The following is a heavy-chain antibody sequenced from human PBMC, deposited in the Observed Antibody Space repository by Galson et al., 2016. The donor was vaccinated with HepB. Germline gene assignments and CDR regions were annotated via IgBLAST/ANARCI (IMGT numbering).Heavy chain of an antibody. D-gene: IGHD6-19*01. Sequence: SLRLSCAASGFTFSMYWMSWVRQAPGKGLEWVANIKQGGSEKYYVESVRGRFTSSRDNAKNSLFLQMNSLRAEDTAVYYCARDRRGSGWYIDYWGQGTLVTVSS. CDR2: IKQGGSEK. CDR1: GFTFSMYW. J-gene: IGHJ4*02. CDR3: ARDRRGSGWYIDY. V-gene: IGHV3-7*01.